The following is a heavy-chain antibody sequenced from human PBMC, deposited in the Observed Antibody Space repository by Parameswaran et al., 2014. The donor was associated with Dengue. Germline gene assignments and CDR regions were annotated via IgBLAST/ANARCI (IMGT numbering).Heavy chain of an antibody. V-gene: IGHV1-18*01. D-gene: IGHD6-19*01. CDR2: ISTYNGNT. Sequence: SWVRQAPGQGLEYMGWISTYNGNTNFEQKLQGRVTMTTDTSTDTAYMELRSLRSDDTAVYYCARSAQWLVTFFDYWGQGTLVTVSS. J-gene: IGHJ4*02. CDR3: ARSAQWLVTFFDY.